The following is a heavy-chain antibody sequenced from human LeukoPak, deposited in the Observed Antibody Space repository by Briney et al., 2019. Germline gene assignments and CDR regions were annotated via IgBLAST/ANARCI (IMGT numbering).Heavy chain of an antibody. CDR1: GGSISSSSYY. CDR3: ARGVAAHIWGGNWFDP. CDR2: IYYSGST. V-gene: IGHV4-39*07. D-gene: IGHD3-16*01. Sequence: PSETLSLTCTVSGGSISSSSYYWGWIRQPPGKGLEWIGSIYYSGSTYYNPSLKSRVTISVDTSKNQFSLKLSSVTAADTAVYYCARGVAAHIWGGNWFDPWGQGTLVTVSS. J-gene: IGHJ5*02.